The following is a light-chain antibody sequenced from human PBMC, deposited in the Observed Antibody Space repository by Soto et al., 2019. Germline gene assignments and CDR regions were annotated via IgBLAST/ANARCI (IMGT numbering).Light chain of an antibody. Sequence: DIQMTQSPSSLSASVGDRVSITCRASQTIIRYLNWYQQKPGRATNLLIYAASSLQSGVPSRFSGSGSGTELTLTISSLQPEDFATYYCQQSYSTLFPFGPGTKVDIK. J-gene: IGKJ3*01. V-gene: IGKV1-39*01. CDR1: QTIIRY. CDR2: AAS. CDR3: QQSYSTLFP.